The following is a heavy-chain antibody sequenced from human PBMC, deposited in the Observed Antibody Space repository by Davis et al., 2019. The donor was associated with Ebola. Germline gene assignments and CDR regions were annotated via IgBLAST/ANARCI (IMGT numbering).Heavy chain of an antibody. D-gene: IGHD2/OR15-2a*01. CDR2: INPSGGST. Sequence: ASVKVSCKASGYTFTSYAMHWVRQAPGQGLEWMGIINPSGGSTSYAQKFQGRVTMTRDTSTSTVYMELSSLRSEDTAVYYCARVSRTTNYYYYGMDVWGQGTTVTVSS. V-gene: IGHV1-46*01. CDR1: GYTFTSYA. CDR3: ARVSRTTNYYYYGMDV. J-gene: IGHJ6*02.